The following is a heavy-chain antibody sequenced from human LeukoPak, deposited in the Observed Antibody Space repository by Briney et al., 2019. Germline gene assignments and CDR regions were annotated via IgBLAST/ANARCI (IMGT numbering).Heavy chain of an antibody. Sequence: SQTLSLTCTVSGGSISSGDYYWNWIRQPAGKGLEWIGRIYSTGSANSYNPSLKSRVTISVDTSKNQFPLKLSSVTAADTAVYYCAREHYYGSGLRYYYYYYMDVWGTGTTVTISS. CDR3: AREHYYGSGLRYYYYYYMDV. CDR1: GGSISSGDYY. D-gene: IGHD3-10*01. J-gene: IGHJ6*03. CDR2: IYSTGSA. V-gene: IGHV4-61*02.